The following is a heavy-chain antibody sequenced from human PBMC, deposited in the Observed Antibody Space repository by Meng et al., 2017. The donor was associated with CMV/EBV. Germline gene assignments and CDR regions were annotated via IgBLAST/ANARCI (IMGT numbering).Heavy chain of an antibody. Sequence: GGSLRLSCAASGFTFSSYAMHWVRQAPGKGLEWVSGINWNGGSTGYADSVKGRFTISRDNAKNSLYLQMNSLRAEDTALYHCARVAAAGDFDYWGQGTLVTVSS. CDR2: INWNGGST. J-gene: IGHJ4*02. CDR3: ARVAAAGDFDY. V-gene: IGHV3-20*01. D-gene: IGHD6-13*01. CDR1: GFTFSSYA.